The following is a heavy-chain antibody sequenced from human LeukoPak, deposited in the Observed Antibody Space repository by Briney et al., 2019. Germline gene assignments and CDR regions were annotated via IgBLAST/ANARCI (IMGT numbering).Heavy chain of an antibody. CDR3: ARNRGSHRYYYGLDV. D-gene: IGHD1-26*01. V-gene: IGHV4-4*07. J-gene: IGHJ6*02. CDR1: GGSISSYH. Sequence: PPETLSLTCTVSGGSISSYHWSWIRQAAGKELEWIGRIYTNETTNSNPSLKSRVTMSIDTSKNQFSLRLRSVTAADTAVYFCARNRGSHRYYYGLDVWGQGTTVTVSS. CDR2: IYTNETT.